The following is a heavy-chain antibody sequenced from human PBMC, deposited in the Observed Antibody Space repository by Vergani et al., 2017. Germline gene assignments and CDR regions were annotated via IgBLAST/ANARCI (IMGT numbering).Heavy chain of an antibody. Sequence: EVQLLESGGGLVQPGGSLRLSCAASGFTFSSYAMSWVRQAPGKGLEWVSAISGSGGSTYYADSVKGRFTISRDNSKNTLYLQMNSLRAEDTAVYYCHLPSSYYYGMDVWGQGTTVTVSS. D-gene: IGHD2-2*01. CDR2: ISGSGGST. V-gene: IGHV3-23*01. CDR1: GFTFSSYA. CDR3: HLPSSYYYGMDV. J-gene: IGHJ6*02.